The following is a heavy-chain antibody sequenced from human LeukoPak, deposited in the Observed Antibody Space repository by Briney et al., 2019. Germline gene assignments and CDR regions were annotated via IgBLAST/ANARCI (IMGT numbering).Heavy chain of an antibody. CDR1: GFTFSSYS. J-gene: IGHJ4*02. V-gene: IGHV3-21*04. D-gene: IGHD4-17*01. Sequence: PGGSLRLSCAASGFTFSSYSMNWVRQAPGKGLEWVSSISSSSSYIYYADSVKGRFTISIDNAKNSLYLQMNSLRAEDTAVYYCAKDLEAHDYGDYFDYWGQGTLVTVSS. CDR2: ISSSSSYI. CDR3: AKDLEAHDYGDYFDY.